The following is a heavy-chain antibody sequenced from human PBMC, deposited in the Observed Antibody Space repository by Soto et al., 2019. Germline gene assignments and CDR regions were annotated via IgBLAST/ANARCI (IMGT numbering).Heavy chain of an antibody. CDR2: ISYDGSNK. V-gene: IGHV3-30-3*01. Sequence: GGSLRLSCAASGFSFSSYAMHWVRQAPGKGLEWVAVISYDGSNKYNADSVKGRFTISRDNSKNTLFLQMNSLRVEDTAVYYCAREVATVRGVIITYGMDVWGHGTTVTVSS. J-gene: IGHJ6*02. D-gene: IGHD3-10*01. CDR3: AREVATVRGVIITYGMDV. CDR1: GFSFSSYA.